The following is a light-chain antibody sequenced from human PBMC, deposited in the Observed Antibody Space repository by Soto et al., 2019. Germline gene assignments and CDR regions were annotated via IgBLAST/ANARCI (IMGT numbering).Light chain of an antibody. CDR3: QHYNSYPYT. J-gene: IGKJ2*01. CDR1: QSISNY. CDR2: AAS. V-gene: IGKV1-16*02. Sequence: DIQMPQSPSSLSASVGARVTITCRASQSISNYLAWFQQKPGKAAKSLIYAASSLQSGVPSKCSCSGSGTAYTLTMGSLQPEDFATDYGQHYNSYPYTFGQRTKLEIK.